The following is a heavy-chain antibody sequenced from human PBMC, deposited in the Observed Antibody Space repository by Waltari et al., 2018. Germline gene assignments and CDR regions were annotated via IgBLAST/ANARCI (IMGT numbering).Heavy chain of an antibody. J-gene: IGHJ4*02. D-gene: IGHD4-4*01. Sequence: EVQLLESGGDLVQPGGSLRLSCTVSGFSFSTYAMAWARRAPGMALAWVRQGPGKGLEWVSLIGGSGNTPLYADSVKGRFTISRDNSKNTLSLQMNSLRVEDTAIYYCAKRLRDYSDNNLFDSWGQGTLVTVSS. CDR3: AKRLRDYSDNNLFDS. V-gene: IGHV3-23*01. CDR2: IGGSGNTP. CDR1: GFSFSTYA.